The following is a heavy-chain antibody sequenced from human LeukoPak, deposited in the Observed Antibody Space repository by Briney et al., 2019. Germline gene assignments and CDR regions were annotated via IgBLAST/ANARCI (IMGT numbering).Heavy chain of an antibody. V-gene: IGHV4-34*01. CDR2: INHSGST. CDR1: GGSFSGYY. J-gene: IGHJ4*02. D-gene: IGHD3-10*01. CDR3: ARDVFGSGSYYFDY. Sequence: SETLSLTCAVYGGSFSGYYWSWIRQPPGKGLEWIGGINHSGSTNYNPSLKSRVTISVDTSKNQFSLKLSSVTAADTAVYYCARDVFGSGSYYFDYWGQGTLVTVSS.